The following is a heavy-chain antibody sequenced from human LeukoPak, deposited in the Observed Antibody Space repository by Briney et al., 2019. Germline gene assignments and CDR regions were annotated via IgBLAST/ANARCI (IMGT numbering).Heavy chain of an antibody. CDR2: INPNSGGT. J-gene: IGHJ4*02. CDR1: GYTFTGYY. Sequence: ASVKVSCKASGYTFTGYYLHWVRQAPGQGLEWMGWINPNSGGTNYAQKFQGRVTVTRDTSISTAYMELSGLRSDDTAVYYCAKEGGIVVAGGRDYWGQGTLVTVSS. CDR3: AKEGGIVVAGGRDY. V-gene: IGHV1-2*02. D-gene: IGHD6-19*01.